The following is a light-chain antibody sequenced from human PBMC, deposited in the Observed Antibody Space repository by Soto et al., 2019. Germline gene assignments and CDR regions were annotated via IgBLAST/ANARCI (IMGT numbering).Light chain of an antibody. CDR2: DAS. CDR1: QDISNY. J-gene: IGKJ4*01. Sequence: IQMNHSPPSVSEYIGDRVTITCQASQDISNYLNWYQQKPGKAPKLLIYDASNLETGVPSRFSGSGSGTDFTFTISSLQPEDIATYYCQQYDSVPLTFGGGTKVDI. CDR3: QQYDSVPLT. V-gene: IGKV1-33*01.